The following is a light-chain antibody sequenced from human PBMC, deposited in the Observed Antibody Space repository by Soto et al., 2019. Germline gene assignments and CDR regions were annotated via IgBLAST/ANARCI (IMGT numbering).Light chain of an antibody. CDR2: GAS. CDR3: HQYGSSPWT. Sequence: EIVLTQSPGTLSLSLGERATLSCRASQSVSSSYLAWYQQKPGRAPRLLIYGASSRATGIPDRFSGSGSGTDFTLTISSLEPEDFAVYFCHQYGSSPWTFGQGTKVDIK. V-gene: IGKV3-20*01. CDR1: QSVSSSY. J-gene: IGKJ1*01.